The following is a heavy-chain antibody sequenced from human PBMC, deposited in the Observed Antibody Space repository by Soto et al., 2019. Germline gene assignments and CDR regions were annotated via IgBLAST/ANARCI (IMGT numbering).Heavy chain of an antibody. CDR2: ISGSGGST. Sequence: PGGTLRLSCAASGFSFSGYALSWVRQAPGKGLEWVSAISGSGGSTYYADSVKGRFTISRDNSKNTLYLQMNSLRAEDTAVLYCAKGISSIKPYYGMDVWGQGTTVTVSS. J-gene: IGHJ6*02. D-gene: IGHD3-3*01. CDR3: AKGISSIKPYYGMDV. CDR1: GFSFSGYA. V-gene: IGHV3-23*01.